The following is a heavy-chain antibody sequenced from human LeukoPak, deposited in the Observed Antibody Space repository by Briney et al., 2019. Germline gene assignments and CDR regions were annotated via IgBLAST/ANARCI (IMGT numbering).Heavy chain of an antibody. CDR1: GYTFTSYG. CDR3: ARRTYYYDSSGYPNFDY. CDR2: ISAYNGNT. D-gene: IGHD3-22*01. J-gene: IGHJ4*02. Sequence: GASVKVSCKASGYTFTSYGISWVRQAPGQGLEWMGWISAYNGNTNYAQKLQGRVTMTTDTSTSTAYMELRSLRPDDTAVYYCARRTYYYDSSGYPNFDYWGQGTLVTVSS. V-gene: IGHV1-18*01.